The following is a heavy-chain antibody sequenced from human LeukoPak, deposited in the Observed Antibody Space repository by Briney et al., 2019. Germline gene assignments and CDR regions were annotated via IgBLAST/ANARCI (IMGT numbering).Heavy chain of an antibody. CDR2: IYYRGST. V-gene: IGHV4-59*01. D-gene: IGHD3-22*01. CDR1: GDSISSYY. CDR3: ARGMISDY. J-gene: IGHJ4*02. Sequence: SETLSLTCTVSGDSISSYYWSWIRQPPGKGLEWIGYIYYRGSTSYNPSLKSRVTISVDMSKNQFSLRLSSVTAADTAVYYCARGMISDYWGQGTLVTVSS.